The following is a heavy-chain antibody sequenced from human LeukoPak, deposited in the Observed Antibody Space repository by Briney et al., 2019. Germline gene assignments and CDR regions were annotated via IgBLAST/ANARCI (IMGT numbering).Heavy chain of an antibody. V-gene: IGHV1-69*13. J-gene: IGHJ3*02. D-gene: IGHD2-15*01. CDR1: GGTFSSYA. CDR2: IIPIFGTA. CDR3: ARPAYCSGGSCYLDDAFDI. Sequence: ASVKVSCKASGGTFSSYAISWVRQAPGQGLEWMGGIIPIFGTANYAQKFQGRVTITADESTSTAYLELSSLRSEDTAVYYCARPAYCSGGSCYLDDAFDIWGQGTMVTVSS.